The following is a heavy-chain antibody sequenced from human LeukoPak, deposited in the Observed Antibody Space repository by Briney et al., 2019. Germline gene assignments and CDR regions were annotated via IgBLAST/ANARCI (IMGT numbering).Heavy chain of an antibody. CDR3: ARVAGYSSSWYQGDNWFDP. Sequence: ASVKVSCKASGYTFTSYYMHWVRQAPGQGLEWMGWINPNSGGTNYAQKFQGWVTMTRDTSISTAYMELSRLRSDDTAVYYCARVAGYSSSWYQGDNWFDPWGQGTLVTVSS. J-gene: IGHJ5*02. D-gene: IGHD6-13*01. V-gene: IGHV1-2*04. CDR2: INPNSGGT. CDR1: GYTFTSYY.